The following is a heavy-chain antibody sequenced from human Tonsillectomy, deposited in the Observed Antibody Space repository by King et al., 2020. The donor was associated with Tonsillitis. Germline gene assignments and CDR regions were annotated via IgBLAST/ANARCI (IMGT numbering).Heavy chain of an antibody. Sequence: QLVQSGGGLVKPGGSLRLSCAASGFTFTDYYIDWIRQAPGKGLEWVAYISGSGDHTNYGDSVRGRFTISRDNGRNSVFLQMNSLRAEDTAVYYCARAGVLADYWGQGTLVTVSS. CDR1: GFTFTDYY. CDR2: ISGSGDHT. J-gene: IGHJ4*02. V-gene: IGHV3-11*06. CDR3: ARAGVLADY. D-gene: IGHD2-15*01.